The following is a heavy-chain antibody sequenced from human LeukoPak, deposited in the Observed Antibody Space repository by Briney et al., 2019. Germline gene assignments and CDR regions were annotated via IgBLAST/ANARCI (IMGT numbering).Heavy chain of an antibody. CDR1: GGTFSSYA. CDR2: IIPIFGTA. V-gene: IGHV1-69*05. J-gene: IGHJ1*01. D-gene: IGHD3-16*02. Sequence: ASVKVSCKASGGTFSSYAISWVRQAPGQGLEWMGGIIPIFGTANYAQKFQGRVTITTDESTSTAYMELSSLRSGDTAVYYCASEGAGSYDYVWGSYRSTKYFQHWGQGTLVTVSS. CDR3: ASEGAGSYDYVWGSYRSTKYFQH.